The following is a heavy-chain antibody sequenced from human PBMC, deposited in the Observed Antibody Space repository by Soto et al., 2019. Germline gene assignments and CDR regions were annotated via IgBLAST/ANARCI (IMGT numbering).Heavy chain of an antibody. CDR2: ISYDGSNK. J-gene: IGHJ6*02. D-gene: IGHD2-15*01. CDR1: GFTFSSYG. V-gene: IGHV3-30*18. CDR3: AKDVFDCSGGSCYLTAPYGMDV. Sequence: GGSLRLSCAASGFTFSSYGMHWVRQAPGKGLEWVAVISYDGSNKYYADSVKGRFTISRDNSKNTLYLQMNSLRAEDTAVYYCAKDVFDCSGGSCYLTAPYGMDVWGQGATVTVSS.